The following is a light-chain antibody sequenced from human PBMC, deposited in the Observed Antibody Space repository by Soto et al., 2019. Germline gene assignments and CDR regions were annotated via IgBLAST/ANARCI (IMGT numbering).Light chain of an antibody. Sequence: EIVMTTDPTPLSVSPRERPHLSYRALQSVSSNLAWYQQKPGQAPRLLIYGASTRATGIPARFSGSGSGTEFTLTISSLQSEDFAVYYCQQYNDWPPKITFAQGARLEI. CDR3: QQYNDWPPKIT. J-gene: IGKJ5*01. V-gene: IGKV3-15*01. CDR1: QSVSSN. CDR2: GAS.